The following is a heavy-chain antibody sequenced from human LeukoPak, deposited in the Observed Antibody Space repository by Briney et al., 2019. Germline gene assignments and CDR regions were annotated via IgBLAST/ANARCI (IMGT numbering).Heavy chain of an antibody. Sequence: SETLSLTCAVYGGSFSGYYWSWIRQPPGKGLEWIGEINHSGSTNYNPSLKSRVTISVDTSKNQFSLKLSSVTAADTAVYYCARGPRRPPGKRRWLQFCFDYWGQGTLVTVSS. J-gene: IGHJ4*02. D-gene: IGHD5-24*01. CDR3: ARGPRRPPGKRRWLQFCFDY. CDR2: INHSGST. CDR1: GGSFSGYY. V-gene: IGHV4-34*01.